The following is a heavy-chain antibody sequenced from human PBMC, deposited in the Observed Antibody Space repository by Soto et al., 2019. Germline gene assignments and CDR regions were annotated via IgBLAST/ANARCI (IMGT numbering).Heavy chain of an antibody. Sequence: ASVKVSCKASGYTFTSYAMHWVRQAPGQRLEWMGWINAGNGNTKYSQKFQGRVTITRDTSASTAYMELSSLRSEDTAVYYCARDIVVVPAASLWFDPPGQVTLVTVSS. V-gene: IGHV1-3*01. D-gene: IGHD2-2*01. CDR3: ARDIVVVPAASLWFDP. CDR2: INAGNGNT. CDR1: GYTFTSYA. J-gene: IGHJ5*02.